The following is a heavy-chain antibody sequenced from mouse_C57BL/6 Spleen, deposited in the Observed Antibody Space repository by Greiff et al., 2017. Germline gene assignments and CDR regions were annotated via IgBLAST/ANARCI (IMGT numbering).Heavy chain of an antibody. CDR2: INPSSGYT. Sequence: VQLQQSGAELAKPGASVKLSCKASGYTFTSYWMHWVKQRPGQGLEWIGYINPSSGYTKYNQKFKDKATLTADKSSSTAYMQLSSLTYEDSAVXYCAKGGDSSGYDYYAMDYWGQGTSVTVSS. CDR3: AKGGDSSGYDYYAMDY. J-gene: IGHJ4*01. CDR1: GYTFTSYW. D-gene: IGHD3-2*02. V-gene: IGHV1-7*01.